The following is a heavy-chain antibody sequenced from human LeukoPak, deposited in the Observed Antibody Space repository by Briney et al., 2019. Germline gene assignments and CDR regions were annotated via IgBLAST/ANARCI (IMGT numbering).Heavy chain of an antibody. CDR3: ARSLDSVFDY. CDR2: TYYRSNWGN. V-gene: IGHV6-1*01. J-gene: IGHJ4*02. D-gene: IGHD1-1*01. CDR1: GDTVSTSRAV. Sequence: TSQTLSLTCALSGDTVSTSRAVWNWVRQSPSRGLEWLGRTYYRSNWGNDYAESVSGRITINPDISQNHYSLYLSSVTPDDTAVYYCARSLDSVFDYWGQGVLVTVSS.